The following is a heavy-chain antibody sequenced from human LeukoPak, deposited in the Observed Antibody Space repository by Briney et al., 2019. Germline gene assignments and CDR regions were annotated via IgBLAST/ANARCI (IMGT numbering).Heavy chain of an antibody. CDR1: GFTFYNYA. Sequence: PGGSLRLSCAASGFTFYNYAMSWVRQAPGKGPEWVSSISSSGGSTYYADSVKGRFTISRDNSKNTLYLQMNSLRAEDTAVFYCANSSLLEWLSRQSWFDPWGQGTLVTVSS. V-gene: IGHV3-23*01. CDR3: ANSSLLEWLSRQSWFDP. CDR2: ISSSGGST. D-gene: IGHD3-3*01. J-gene: IGHJ5*02.